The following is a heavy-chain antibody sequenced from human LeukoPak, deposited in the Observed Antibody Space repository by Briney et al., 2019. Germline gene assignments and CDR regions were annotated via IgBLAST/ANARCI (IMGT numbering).Heavy chain of an antibody. V-gene: IGHV4-59*01. D-gene: IGHD2-2*01. CDR2: IYYSGSA. CDR3: ARGDFCSSSNCYLRPMDV. Sequence: SETLSLTCTVSGGSISDYYWNWIRQPPGKGLEWIGYIYYSGSATYNPSLKSRVTMSVDTAKNQFSLKLSSVTAADTAVYYCARGDFCSSSNCYLRPMDVWGKGTTVTVSS. CDR1: GGSISDYY. J-gene: IGHJ6*03.